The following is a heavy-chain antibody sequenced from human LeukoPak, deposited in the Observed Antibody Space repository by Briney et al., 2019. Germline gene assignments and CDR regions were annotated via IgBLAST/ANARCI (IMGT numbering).Heavy chain of an antibody. J-gene: IGHJ4*02. CDR2: VHKTGKT. Sequence: PSETLSLTCALSTVSGSSGNWWSWVRQPPGKGLEWIGEVHKTGKTNYNPSLKSRVTISIDASKNQLSLELTSVTAADAAVYYCARELLGAPTPGAYWGQGTRVTVSS. CDR1: TVSGSSGNW. V-gene: IGHV4-4*02. CDR3: ARELLGAPTPGAY. D-gene: IGHD7-27*01.